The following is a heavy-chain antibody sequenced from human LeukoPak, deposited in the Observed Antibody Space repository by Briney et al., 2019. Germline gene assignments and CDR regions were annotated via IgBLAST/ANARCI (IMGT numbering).Heavy chain of an antibody. V-gene: IGHV4-59*01. J-gene: IGHJ3*02. CDR1: GGFISNYY. CDR2: INYSGST. CDR3: AREGYYYDSSGRAPYGAFDI. Sequence: SETLSLTCNVSGGFISNYYWSWIRQPPGKKLEWIGYINYSGSTNYNPSLKSRVTISVDTSKNQFSLKLSSVTAADTAVYYCAREGYYYDSSGRAPYGAFDIWGQGTMVTVSS. D-gene: IGHD3-22*01.